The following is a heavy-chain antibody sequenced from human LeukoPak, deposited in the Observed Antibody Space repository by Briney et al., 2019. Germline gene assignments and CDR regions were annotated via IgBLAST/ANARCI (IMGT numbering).Heavy chain of an antibody. Sequence: GGSLRLSCEVSGFTFSAYGMHWVRQAPGKGLQWVAFMRYDESNKYYGDSVKGRFTIPRDIFKNTLYLQMNSLRAEDTAVYYCAELGITMIGGVWGKGTTVTISS. D-gene: IGHD3-10*02. CDR3: AELGITMIGGV. CDR1: GFTFSAYG. CDR2: MRYDESNK. J-gene: IGHJ6*04. V-gene: IGHV3-30*02.